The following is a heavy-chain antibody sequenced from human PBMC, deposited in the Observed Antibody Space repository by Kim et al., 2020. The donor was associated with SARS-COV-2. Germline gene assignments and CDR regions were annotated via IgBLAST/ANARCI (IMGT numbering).Heavy chain of an antibody. V-gene: IGHV3-9*01. J-gene: IGHJ4*02. D-gene: IGHD3-10*01. CDR1: GFTFDDYA. CDR2: ISWNSGSI. CDR3: AKDRRNGSGTKKSYYFDY. Sequence: GGSLRLSCAASGFTFDDYAMHWVRQAPGKGLEWVSGISWNSGSIGYADSVKGRFTISRDNAKNSLYLQMNSLRAEDTALYYCAKDRRNGSGTKKSYYFDYWGQGTLVTVSS.